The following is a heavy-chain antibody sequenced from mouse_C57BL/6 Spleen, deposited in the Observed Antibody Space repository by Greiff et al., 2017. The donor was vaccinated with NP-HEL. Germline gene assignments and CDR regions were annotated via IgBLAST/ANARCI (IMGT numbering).Heavy chain of an antibody. D-gene: IGHD4-1*01. CDR3: ARSVSGTGNWFAY. Sequence: VKLMESGAELVKPGASVKISCKASGYAFSSYWMNWVKQRPGKGLEWIGQIYPGDGDTNYNGKFKGKATLTADKSSSTAYMQLSSLTSEDSAVYFCARSVSGTGNWFAYWGQGTLVTVSA. CDR1: GYAFSSYW. J-gene: IGHJ3*01. V-gene: IGHV1-80*01. CDR2: IYPGDGDT.